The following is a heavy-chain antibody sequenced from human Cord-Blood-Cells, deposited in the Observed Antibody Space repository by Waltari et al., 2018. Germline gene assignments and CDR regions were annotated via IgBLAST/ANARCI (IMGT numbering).Heavy chain of an antibody. D-gene: IGHD6-6*01. J-gene: IGHJ4*02. CDR2: IYYSGSS. CDR1: GGSISSRRYY. CDR3: ARHGAEPYCSSYFDY. V-gene: IGHV4-39*01. Sequence: QLQLQESGPGLVKPSETLSLTCTVSGGSISSRRYYWGWIRQPPGKGLEWIGSIYYSGSSYYNPSLKSRVTISVDTSKNQFSLKLSSVTAADTAVYYCARHGAEPYCSSYFDYWGQGTLVTVS.